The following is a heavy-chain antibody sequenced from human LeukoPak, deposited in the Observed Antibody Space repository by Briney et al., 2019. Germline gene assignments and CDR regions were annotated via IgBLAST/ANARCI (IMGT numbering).Heavy chain of an antibody. V-gene: IGHV3-48*02. CDR1: GFTFSSYN. J-gene: IGHJ3*02. CDR3: ARDKTTVTIDAFDM. D-gene: IGHD4-17*01. Sequence: GGSLRLSCAASGFTFSSYNMHWVRQAPGKGLEWVSYIKGSTSITYYADSVKGRFTISRDNAKKSLYLQMNSLRDEDTAVYYCARDKTTVTIDAFDMWGQGTMVTVSS. CDR2: IKGSTSIT.